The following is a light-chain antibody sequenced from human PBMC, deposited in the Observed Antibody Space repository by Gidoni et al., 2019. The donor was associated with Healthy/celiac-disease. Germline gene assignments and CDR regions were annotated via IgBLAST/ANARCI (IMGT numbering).Light chain of an antibody. Sequence: EIVLTQSPATLSLSPGERATLSCRASQSVSSYLAWYQQKPGQAPRLLIYDASNRATGIPARFSGSGSGTDFTLTISSLDPEDFAVYYCQQRSNWPPMWTFGQGTKVEIK. V-gene: IGKV3-11*01. CDR3: QQRSNWPPMWT. CDR2: DAS. CDR1: QSVSSY. J-gene: IGKJ1*01.